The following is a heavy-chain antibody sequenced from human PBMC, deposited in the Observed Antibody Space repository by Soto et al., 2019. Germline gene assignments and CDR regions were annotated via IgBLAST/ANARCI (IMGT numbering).Heavy chain of an antibody. Sequence: QVQLVESGGGVVQPGRSLRLSCAASGFTFGDYAMHWVRQAPGKGLEWVAVISYDGFNKDHADSVKGRFTISRDNFRNTLYLQMNSLRTQDTAVYYCASGRRCSSSSCYHFDYWGLGTLVTVSS. CDR2: ISYDGFNK. D-gene: IGHD2-2*01. CDR3: ASGRRCSSSSCYHFDY. CDR1: GFTFGDYA. V-gene: IGHV3-30-3*01. J-gene: IGHJ4*02.